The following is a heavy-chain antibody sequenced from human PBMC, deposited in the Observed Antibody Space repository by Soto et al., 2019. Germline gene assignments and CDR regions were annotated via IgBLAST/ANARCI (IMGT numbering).Heavy chain of an antibody. CDR3: AIFPIVYDGFDT. CDR2: INPSGGST. V-gene: IGHV1-46*02. J-gene: IGHJ3*02. Sequence: GYSVKVSCKSSGYPFKSYYMHWVRQALGQGHEWMGIINPSGGSTTYAQKFQGRVTMTRDTSTSTVNMELSSLRAGDTAGYDCAIFPIVYDGFDTWGQGTLVT. D-gene: IGHD2-21*01. CDR1: GYPFKSYY.